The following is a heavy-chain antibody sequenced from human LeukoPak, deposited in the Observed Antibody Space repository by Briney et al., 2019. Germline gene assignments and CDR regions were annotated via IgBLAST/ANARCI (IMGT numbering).Heavy chain of an antibody. CDR3: ARDEGWIQLFF. Sequence: GGSLRLSCAASDFSFITYAMSWVRQAPGKGLEWVSTISGGGDATYYADSVKGRFTISRDNSENMVYLQMNSLRVEDTAIYYCARDEGWIQLFFRGQGTLVTVSS. V-gene: IGHV3-23*01. CDR1: DFSFITYA. J-gene: IGHJ4*02. D-gene: IGHD5-12*01. CDR2: ISGGGDAT.